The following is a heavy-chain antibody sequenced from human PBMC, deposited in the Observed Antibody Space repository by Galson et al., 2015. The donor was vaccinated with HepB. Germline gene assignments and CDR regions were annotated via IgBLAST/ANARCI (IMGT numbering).Heavy chain of an antibody. CDR1: GFTFSGSA. CDR2: IRSKANSYAT. Sequence: SLRLSCAASGFTFSGSAMHWVRQASGKGLEWVGRIRSKANSYATAYAASVKGRFTISRDDSKNTAYLQMNSLKTEDTAVYYCTSLLILTGRRPAEAFDIWGQGTMVTVSS. D-gene: IGHD3-9*01. V-gene: IGHV3-73*01. CDR3: TSLLILTGRRPAEAFDI. J-gene: IGHJ3*02.